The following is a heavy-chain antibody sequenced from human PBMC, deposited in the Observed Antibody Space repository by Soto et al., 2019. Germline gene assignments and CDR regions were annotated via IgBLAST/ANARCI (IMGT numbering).Heavy chain of an antibody. CDR1: GFTVSSYY. CDR2: IYSGGST. V-gene: IGHV3-53*04. Sequence: EVQLVESGGGLVQPGGSLRLSCAASGFTVSSYYMSWVRQAPGKGLEWVSVIYSGGSTYYADSLKGRFTISRHNSKNTLYLQMNGLRAEDTAVYYCARETFPSGRFDYWGQGTLVTVSS. D-gene: IGHD5-12*01. CDR3: ARETFPSGRFDY. J-gene: IGHJ4*02.